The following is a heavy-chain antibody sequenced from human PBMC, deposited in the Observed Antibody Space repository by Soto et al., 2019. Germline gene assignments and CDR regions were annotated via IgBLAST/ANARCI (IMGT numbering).Heavy chain of an antibody. Sequence: GGSLRLSCAASGFTFSSYAMHWVRQAPGKGLEWVAVISYDGSNKYYADSVKGRFTISRDNSKNTLYLQMNSLRAEDTAVYYCARASSRGSGSYYTYFSYYYGMDVWGQGTTVTVSS. V-gene: IGHV3-30-3*01. J-gene: IGHJ6*02. D-gene: IGHD3-10*01. CDR2: ISYDGSNK. CDR1: GFTFSSYA. CDR3: ARASSRGSGSYYTYFSYYYGMDV.